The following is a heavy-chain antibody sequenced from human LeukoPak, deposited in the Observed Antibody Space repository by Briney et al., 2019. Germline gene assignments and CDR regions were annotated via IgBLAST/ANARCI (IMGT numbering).Heavy chain of an antibody. Sequence: SETLSLTCTVSGGSISSYYWSWIRQPAGKGLEWIGRIYTSGSTNYNPSLKSRVTMSVDTSKNQFSLKLSSVTAADTAVYYCAGDRPTIFGVVISVVYAFDIWGQGTMVTVSS. D-gene: IGHD3-3*01. J-gene: IGHJ3*02. CDR1: GGSISSYY. CDR3: AGDRPTIFGVVISVVYAFDI. V-gene: IGHV4-4*07. CDR2: IYTSGST.